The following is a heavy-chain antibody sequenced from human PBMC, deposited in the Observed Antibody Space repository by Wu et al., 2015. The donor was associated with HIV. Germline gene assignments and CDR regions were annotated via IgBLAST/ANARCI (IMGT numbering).Heavy chain of an antibody. D-gene: IGHD2-2*01. Sequence: QVELVQSGAEVRKPGASVKVSCKASGYTFTNYDVNWVRQSTTQGLEWLGWMNADSGITGYARKFQGRVTMTRDTSTATVYMELRSLRSEDTAVYSCARAGGFCSGTSCLDLWGQGTLVTVFS. CDR1: GYTFTNYD. V-gene: IGHV1-8*02. CDR2: MNADSGIT. J-gene: IGHJ5*02. CDR3: ARAGGFCSGTSCLDL.